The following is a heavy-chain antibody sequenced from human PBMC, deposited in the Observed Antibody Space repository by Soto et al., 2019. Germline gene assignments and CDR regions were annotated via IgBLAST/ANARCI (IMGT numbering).Heavy chain of an antibody. V-gene: IGHV3-74*01. CDR1: GFISRSYW. Sequence: GGSLRLSCAASGFISRSYWMHWVRQVPGKGLVWVSRINGDGRSTSYADSVKGRFTISRDNAKNTLYLQMNSLRADDTAVYYCARAQYLADDAFDIWGQGAMVTVSS. CDR3: ARAQYLADDAFDI. J-gene: IGHJ3*02. CDR2: INGDGRST. D-gene: IGHD2-2*01.